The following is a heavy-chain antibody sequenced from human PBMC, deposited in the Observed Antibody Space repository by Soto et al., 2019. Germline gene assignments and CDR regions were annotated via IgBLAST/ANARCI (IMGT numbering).Heavy chain of an antibody. J-gene: IGHJ6*02. V-gene: IGHV1-3*01. CDR3: ARDLRYVTIFGVVSPGMDV. CDR1: GYTFTSYA. D-gene: IGHD3-3*01. Sequence: ASVKVSCKASGYTFTSYAMHWVRQAPGQRLEWMGWINAGNGNTKYSQKFQGRVTITRDTSASTAYMELSSLRSEDTAVYYCARDLRYVTIFGVVSPGMDVWGQGTTVTVSS. CDR2: INAGNGNT.